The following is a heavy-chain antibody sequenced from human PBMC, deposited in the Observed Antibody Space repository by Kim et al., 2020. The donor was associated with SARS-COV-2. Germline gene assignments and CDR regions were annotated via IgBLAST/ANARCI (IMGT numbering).Heavy chain of an antibody. Sequence: SETLSLTCTVSGGSISSYYWSWIRQPPGKGLEWIGYIFYSGSTNYNPSLKSRVTISVDTSKNQFSLKLSSVTAADTAVYYCAGHREYSSSSGIDYWGQGTLVTVSS. CDR1: GGSISSYY. CDR2: IFYSGST. CDR3: AGHREYSSSSGIDY. V-gene: IGHV4-59*08. D-gene: IGHD6-6*01. J-gene: IGHJ4*02.